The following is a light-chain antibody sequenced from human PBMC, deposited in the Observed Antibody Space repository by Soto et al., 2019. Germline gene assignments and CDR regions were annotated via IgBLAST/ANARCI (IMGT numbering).Light chain of an antibody. V-gene: IGKV3-15*01. CDR3: QQYDYWPTYT. Sequence: EIVMTQSPATLAVSPGERATLSCRASQSVRNHVAWYQQRVGQAPRLLMYDASTRAAGIPARFTGSGSGTQLSLFIDSLQSEDFAVYFCQQYDYWPTYTFGQGTKLEIK. CDR1: QSVRNH. J-gene: IGKJ2*01. CDR2: DAS.